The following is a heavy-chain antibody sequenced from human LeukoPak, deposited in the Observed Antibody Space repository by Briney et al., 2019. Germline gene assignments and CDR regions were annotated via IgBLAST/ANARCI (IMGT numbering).Heavy chain of an antibody. CDR3: AKVSGYCSSTSCYRYYGMDV. V-gene: IGHV3-23*01. D-gene: IGHD2-2*01. CDR1: GFTFSSYA. Sequence: GGSLRLSCAASGFTFSSYAMSRVRQAPGKGLEWVSAISGCGGSTYYADSVKGRFTISRDNYKNTLYLQMNSLRAEDTAVYYCAKVSGYCSSTSCYRYYGMDVWGQGTTVTVSS. CDR2: ISGCGGST. J-gene: IGHJ6*02.